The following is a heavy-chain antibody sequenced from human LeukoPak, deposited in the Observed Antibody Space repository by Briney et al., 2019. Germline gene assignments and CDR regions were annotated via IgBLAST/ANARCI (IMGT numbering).Heavy chain of an antibody. CDR3: ARQTGSGLFILP. D-gene: IGHD3/OR15-3a*01. CDR2: IYYSGNT. V-gene: IGHV4-39*01. Sequence: SETLSLTCTVSGGSISSSSYYWGWIRQPPGKGLEWIGSIYYSGNTYYNASLKSQVSISIDTSKNQFSLKLTSVTAADTAVYYCARQTGSGLFILPGGQGTLVTVSS. J-gene: IGHJ4*02. CDR1: GGSISSSSYY.